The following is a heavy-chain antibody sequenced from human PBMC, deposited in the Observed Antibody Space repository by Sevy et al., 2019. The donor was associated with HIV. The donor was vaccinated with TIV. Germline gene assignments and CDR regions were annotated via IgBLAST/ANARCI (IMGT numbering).Heavy chain of an antibody. J-gene: IGHJ4*02. D-gene: IGHD6-13*01. CDR1: GFSLNSYW. V-gene: IGHV3-7*01. CDR3: VRAIAADGRF. Sequence: GGSLRLSCAASGFSLNSYWMSWVGQAPGKGLEWVANIKQDGSVKYYVDSVKGRFTISRDNARNLLYQQMNSLRAEDTALYYCVRAIAADGRFWGQGTLVTVSS. CDR2: IKQDGSVK.